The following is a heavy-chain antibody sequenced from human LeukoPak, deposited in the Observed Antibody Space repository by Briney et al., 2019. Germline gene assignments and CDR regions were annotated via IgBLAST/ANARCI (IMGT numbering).Heavy chain of an antibody. CDR3: AKTSYDSSGYYYFDY. CDR2: ISGSGGST. V-gene: IGHV3-23*01. D-gene: IGHD3-22*01. Sequence: GGXLRLSCAASGFTFSSYAMSWVRQAPGKGVEGVSAISGSGGSTYYADSVKGRFTISRDNSKNTLYLQMNSLRAEDTAVYYCAKTSYDSSGYYYFDYWGQGTLVTVSS. J-gene: IGHJ4*02. CDR1: GFTFSSYA.